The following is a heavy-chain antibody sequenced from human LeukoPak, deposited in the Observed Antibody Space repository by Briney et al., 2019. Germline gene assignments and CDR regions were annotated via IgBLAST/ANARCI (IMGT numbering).Heavy chain of an antibody. CDR1: GGSISSYY. CDR3: VRAYDY. Sequence: PSETLSLTCTVSGGSISSYYWSWIRRPPGKGLEWIGEIYNSGSTIYNPSLKSRVTISVDTSKNQLSLNLISVTAADTAVYYCVRAYDYWGQGTLVTVSS. J-gene: IGHJ4*02. CDR2: IYNSGST. V-gene: IGHV4-34*01.